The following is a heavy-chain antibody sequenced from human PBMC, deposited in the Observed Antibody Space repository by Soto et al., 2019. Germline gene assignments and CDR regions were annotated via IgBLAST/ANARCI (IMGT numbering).Heavy chain of an antibody. D-gene: IGHD1-1*01. CDR3: ARRAETNGWNGFGADKYYFDF. V-gene: IGHV1-8*01. CDR1: GYTFTSYD. CDR2: LNPNTGDS. J-gene: IGHJ4*02. Sequence: GASVKVSCKASGYTFTSYDIYWVRQATGQGLEWMGWLNPNTGDSAYAQKFQGRISVTSDTSINTVHMELSSLRSEDTAVYYCARRAETNGWNGFGADKYYFDFWGQGTLVTASS.